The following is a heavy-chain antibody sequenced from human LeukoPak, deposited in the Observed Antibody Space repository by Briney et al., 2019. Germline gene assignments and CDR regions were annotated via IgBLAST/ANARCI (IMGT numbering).Heavy chain of an antibody. J-gene: IGHJ4*02. Sequence: ASVKVSCKASGYTFTSYDINWVRHATGQGLEWMGWMSPNSGNTGYAQKFQGRVTMTRNTSISTAYMELSSLRSEDTAVYYCARRRITMVRGVILFDYWGQGTLVTVSS. CDR2: MSPNSGNT. V-gene: IGHV1-8*01. D-gene: IGHD3-10*01. CDR1: GYTFTSYD. CDR3: ARRRITMVRGVILFDY.